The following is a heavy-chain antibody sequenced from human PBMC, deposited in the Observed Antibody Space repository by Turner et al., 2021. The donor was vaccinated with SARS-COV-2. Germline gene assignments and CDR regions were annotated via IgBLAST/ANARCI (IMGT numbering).Heavy chain of an antibody. V-gene: IGHV3-23*01. Sequence: EVQLLESGGGLVQPGGSLRLSCAASGFTFSSYAMNWVRQAPGKGLEWVSAISGGGGNTFYADSVKGRFTISRDNSKTSLFLQMNNLRAEDTAVYYCTSIVGASWGQGSLVTVSS. CDR2: ISGGGGNT. CDR3: TSIVGAS. J-gene: IGHJ4*02. CDR1: GFTFSSYA. D-gene: IGHD1-26*01.